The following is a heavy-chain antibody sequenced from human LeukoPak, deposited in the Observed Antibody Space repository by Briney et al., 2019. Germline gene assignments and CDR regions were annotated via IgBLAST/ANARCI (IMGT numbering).Heavy chain of an antibody. Sequence: GGSLRLSCAASGFTFSNYAVHWVRQAPGKGLEWVAVISYDGGTEYYADSVKGRFTISRDNSKNTLYLQMNSLRAEDTAVYYCAKRGDQNYYGSGSYLYYFDYWGQGTLVTVSS. D-gene: IGHD3-10*01. CDR3: AKRGDQNYYGSGSYLYYFDY. V-gene: IGHV3-30*18. CDR2: ISYDGGTE. J-gene: IGHJ4*02. CDR1: GFTFSNYA.